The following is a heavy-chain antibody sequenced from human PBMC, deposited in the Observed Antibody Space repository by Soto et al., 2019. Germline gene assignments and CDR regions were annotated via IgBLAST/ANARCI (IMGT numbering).Heavy chain of an antibody. J-gene: IGHJ3*02. CDR1: GGCISSYD. D-gene: IGHD4-17*01. CDR2: IYYSGST. Sequence: PXGSLSLTFTVSGGCISSYDLSRIRQPPGKGLEWIGYIYYSGSTNYNPSLKSRVTISVDTSKNQFSLKLSSVTAADTAVYYCARMPTVTTGLAFGIWGQGTMVTVSS. CDR3: ARMPTVTTGLAFGI. V-gene: IGHV4-59*01.